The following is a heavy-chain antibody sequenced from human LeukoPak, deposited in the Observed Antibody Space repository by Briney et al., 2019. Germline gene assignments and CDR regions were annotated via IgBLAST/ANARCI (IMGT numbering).Heavy chain of an antibody. CDR1: GFTVSSNY. D-gene: IGHD1-14*01. J-gene: IGHJ4*02. Sequence: GGSLRLSCAASGFTVSSNYMSWVRQAPGKGLEWVSVIYSGGSTCYADSVKGRFTISRDNSKNTLYLQMNSLRAEDTAVYYCARDRATGLTSEWGQGTLVTVSS. V-gene: IGHV3-66*01. CDR3: ARDRATGLTSE. CDR2: IYSGGST.